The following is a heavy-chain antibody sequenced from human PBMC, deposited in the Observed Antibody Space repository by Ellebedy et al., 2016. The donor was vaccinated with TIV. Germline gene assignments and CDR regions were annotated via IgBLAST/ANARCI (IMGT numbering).Heavy chain of an antibody. J-gene: IGHJ1*01. Sequence: GGSLRLSCAASGFNFNTHFMSWVRQAPGKGLEWVAVISYDGSNKYYADSVKGRFTISRDNSKNTLYLQMNSLRAEDTAVYYCARGGSYSSGWYGREYFQHWGQGTLVTVSS. CDR2: ISYDGSNK. CDR1: GFNFNTHF. CDR3: ARGGSYSSGWYGREYFQH. D-gene: IGHD6-19*01. V-gene: IGHV3-30-3*01.